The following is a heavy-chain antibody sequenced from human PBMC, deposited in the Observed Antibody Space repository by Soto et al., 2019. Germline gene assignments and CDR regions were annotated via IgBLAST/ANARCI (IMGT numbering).Heavy chain of an antibody. D-gene: IGHD3-3*01. J-gene: IGHJ6*02. Sequence: EVQLVESGGGLVQPGGSLRLSCAASGFTFSSYSMNWVRQAPGKGLEWVSYISSSSSTIYYADSVKGRFTISRDNAKNSLYLQMNSLRDEDTAVYYCARDQDEIGQYYDFWSGRADKDYYYYYGMDVWGQGTTVTVSS. CDR2: ISSSSSTI. CDR3: ARDQDEIGQYYDFWSGRADKDYYYYYGMDV. CDR1: GFTFSSYS. V-gene: IGHV3-48*02.